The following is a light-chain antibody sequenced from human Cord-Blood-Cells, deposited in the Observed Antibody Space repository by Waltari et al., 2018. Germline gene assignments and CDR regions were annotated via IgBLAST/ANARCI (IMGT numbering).Light chain of an antibody. V-gene: IGLV1-40*01. Sequence: QSVLTQPPSVSGAPGQRVTISCTGSSSNIGAGYDVPWYKQLPGTTPKLLIYGNSNRPSGFPDRFSGSKSGTSASLAITGLQAEDEADYYCQSYDSSLSVVFGGGTKLTVL. CDR1: SSNIGAGYD. CDR3: QSYDSSLSVV. J-gene: IGLJ2*01. CDR2: GNS.